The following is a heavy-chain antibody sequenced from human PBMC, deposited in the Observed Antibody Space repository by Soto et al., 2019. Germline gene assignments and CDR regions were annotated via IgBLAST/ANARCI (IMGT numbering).Heavy chain of an antibody. CDR1: GGAFSSYT. J-gene: IGHJ6*02. Sequence: EASVKVSCKASGGAFSSYTISWVRQAPGQGLEWMGRINPNSGITNYAQKFQGRVTITGDTSTSTAYMELSRLRSDDTAVYYCARGGATTSPRNYYYYYGMDVWGQGTTVTVSS. CDR3: ARGGATTSPRNYYYYYGMDV. CDR2: INPNSGIT. D-gene: IGHD1-26*01. V-gene: IGHV1-69*02.